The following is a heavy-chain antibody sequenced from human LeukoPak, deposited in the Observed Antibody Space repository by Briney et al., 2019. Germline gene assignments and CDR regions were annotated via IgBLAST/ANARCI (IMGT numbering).Heavy chain of an antibody. V-gene: IGHV4-59*08. Sequence: SETLSLTCTFSGTSISSYYWTWIRQPPGKGLEWIGHIYYSAATNYSPSLKSRVTISLDTAKNQVSLKLNSVTAADTAVYYCARPPEFSSGWLLDCWGQGSLVTVSS. D-gene: IGHD6-19*01. J-gene: IGHJ4*02. CDR1: GTSISSYY. CDR2: IYYSAAT. CDR3: ARPPEFSSGWLLDC.